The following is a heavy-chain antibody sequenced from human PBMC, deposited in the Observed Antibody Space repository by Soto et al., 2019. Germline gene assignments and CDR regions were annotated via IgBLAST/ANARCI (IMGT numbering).Heavy chain of an antibody. Sequence: ASVKVSCKASGYTFTGYYMHWVRQAPGQGLEWMGWINPNSGGTNYAQKFQGWVTMTRDTSISTAYMELSRLRSDDTAVYYCARDRVAARSDGMDVWGQGTTATVSS. CDR2: INPNSGGT. CDR1: GYTFTGYY. CDR3: ARDRVAARSDGMDV. D-gene: IGHD6-6*01. J-gene: IGHJ6*02. V-gene: IGHV1-2*04.